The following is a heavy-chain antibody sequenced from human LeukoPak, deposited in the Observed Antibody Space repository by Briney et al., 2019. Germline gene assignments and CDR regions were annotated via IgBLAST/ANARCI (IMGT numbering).Heavy chain of an antibody. CDR1: GGSISNYY. V-gene: IGHV4-59*01. Sequence: PSETLSLTCTVSGGSISNYYWSWIRQPPGKGLEWIGYIYYSGSTNYNPSLKSRVTISVDTSKNQFSLKLSSVTAADTAVYYCAREWRYSSSWKGWFDPWGQGTLVTVSS. J-gene: IGHJ5*02. CDR3: AREWRYSSSWKGWFDP. D-gene: IGHD6-13*01. CDR2: IYYSGST.